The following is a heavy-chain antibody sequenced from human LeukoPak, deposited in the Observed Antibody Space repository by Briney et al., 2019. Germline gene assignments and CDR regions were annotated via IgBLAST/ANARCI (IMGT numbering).Heavy chain of an antibody. CDR1: GYTFTSYT. V-gene: IGHV1-3*01. Sequence: ASVKVSCKASGYTFTSYTIHWVRQAPGQRLEWMGWINAGNGDTKYSQKFQGRVTITRDTSASTAYMELSSQRSEDTAVYYCAREPDNYYDSSGYYRTYAFDIWGQGTVVTVSS. D-gene: IGHD3-22*01. CDR3: AREPDNYYDSSGYYRTYAFDI. CDR2: INAGNGDT. J-gene: IGHJ3*02.